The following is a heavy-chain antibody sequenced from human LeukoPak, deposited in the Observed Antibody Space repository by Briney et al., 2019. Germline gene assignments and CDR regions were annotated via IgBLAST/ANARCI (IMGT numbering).Heavy chain of an antibody. V-gene: IGHV3-30*02. D-gene: IGHD4-11*01. CDR3: AKDLPYSYEY. Sequence: PGGSLRLSCAASGFTFSGYGMYWVRQAPGKGLQWVAFIRYDGSIRHYADSVKGRFIVSRDNSKSTLFLQMNTLRPEDTAVYYCAKDLPYSYEYWGQGTLVTVSS. CDR1: GFTFSGYG. CDR2: IRYDGSIR. J-gene: IGHJ4*02.